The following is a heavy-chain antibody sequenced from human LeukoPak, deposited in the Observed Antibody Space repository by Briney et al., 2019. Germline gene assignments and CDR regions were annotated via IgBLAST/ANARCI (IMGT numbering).Heavy chain of an antibody. J-gene: IGHJ4*02. CDR1: GYSFTNYW. CDR3: ARGRYCTSTSCLHFDY. D-gene: IGHD2-2*01. Sequence: GESLKIPCKGSGYSFTNYWIAWVRQMPGRGLEWMGIIYPGDSDTRYSPSFQGQVTISGDRSISTAYLQWSSLKASDTAMYYCARGRYCTSTSCLHFDYWGQGTLVTVSS. V-gene: IGHV5-51*01. CDR2: IYPGDSDT.